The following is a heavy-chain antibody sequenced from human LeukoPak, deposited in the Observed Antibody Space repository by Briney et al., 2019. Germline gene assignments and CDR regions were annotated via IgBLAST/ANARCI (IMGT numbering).Heavy chain of an antibody. Sequence: GGSLRLSCAASGFTFSSYGMHWVRQAPGKGLEWVAVIWYDGSNKYYADSVKGRFTISRDNSKNTLYLQMNSLTSDDTAVYYCARASLASAGTRFWGQGTLVTVSS. J-gene: IGHJ4*02. CDR2: IWYDGSNK. CDR3: ARASLASAGTRF. CDR1: GFTFSSYG. D-gene: IGHD6-13*01. V-gene: IGHV3-33*01.